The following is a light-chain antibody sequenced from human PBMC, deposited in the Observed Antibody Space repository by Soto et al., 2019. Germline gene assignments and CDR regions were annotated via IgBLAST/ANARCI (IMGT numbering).Light chain of an antibody. CDR3: HQYNSYPRT. Sequence: DIQMTQSPSTLSAVVGDRVTITCRATQSVSSWLAWYQQKPGKAPKLLIYDASNLEGGVPSRFSGSGSATEFTLTISSLQPDDFATYYCHQYNSYPRTFGQGTKVDIK. J-gene: IGKJ1*01. V-gene: IGKV1-5*01. CDR2: DAS. CDR1: QSVSSW.